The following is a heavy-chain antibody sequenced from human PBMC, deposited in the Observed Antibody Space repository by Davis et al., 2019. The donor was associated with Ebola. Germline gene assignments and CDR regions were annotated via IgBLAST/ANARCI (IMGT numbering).Heavy chain of an antibody. CDR3: ARDLGLAAAANEDY. CDR1: GYTFTSYG. D-gene: IGHD6-13*01. Sequence: ASVKVSCKASGYTFTSYGISWVRQAPGQGLEWMGWISAYSGNTNYAQNLQDRITMTTDTSTSTAYMELRSLRSDDTAVYYCARDLGLAAAANEDYWGQGTLVTVSS. J-gene: IGHJ4*02. CDR2: ISAYSGNT. V-gene: IGHV1-18*04.